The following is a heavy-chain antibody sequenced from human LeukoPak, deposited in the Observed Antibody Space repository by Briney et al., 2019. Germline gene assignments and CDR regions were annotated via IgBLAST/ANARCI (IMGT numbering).Heavy chain of an antibody. V-gene: IGHV4-34*01. J-gene: IGHJ1*01. CDR2: INHSGST. Sequence: PSETLSLTCAVYGGSFSGYYWSWIRQPPGKGLEWIGEINHSGSTNYNPSLKSRVTISVDTSKNQFSLKLSSVTAADTAVYYCARGISYSSGWYGLQHWGQGTLVTVSS. D-gene: IGHD6-19*01. CDR3: ARGISYSSGWYGLQH. CDR1: GGSFSGYY.